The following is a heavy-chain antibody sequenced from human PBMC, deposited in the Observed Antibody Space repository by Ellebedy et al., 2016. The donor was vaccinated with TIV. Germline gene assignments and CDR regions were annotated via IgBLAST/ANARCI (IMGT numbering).Heavy chain of an antibody. J-gene: IGHJ4*02. CDR3: ARELSGCLGRTAAGMGYFDY. CDR1: GFTFSSYW. Sequence: GESLKISCAASGFTFSSYWMSWVRQAPGKGLEWVANIKQDGGAKDCVDSVKGRFTISRDNAKNSLYLQMNSLRAEDTAVYFCARELSGCLGRTAAGMGYFDYWGQGTLVTVSS. CDR2: IKQDGGAK. D-gene: IGHD6-13*01. V-gene: IGHV3-7*01.